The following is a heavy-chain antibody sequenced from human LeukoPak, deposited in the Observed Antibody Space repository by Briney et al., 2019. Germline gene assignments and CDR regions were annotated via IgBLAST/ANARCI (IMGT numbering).Heavy chain of an antibody. J-gene: IGHJ4*02. CDR1: GFTFSSYS. D-gene: IGHD1-26*01. V-gene: IGHV3-48*01. CDR2: ISSSSSTV. CDR3: AKLGMYSGTPY. Sequence: RTGGSLRLSCAASGFTFSSYSMNWVRQAPGKGLEWVSYISSSSSTVYYADSVKGRFTISRDNSKNMLYLQMNSLRAEDTAVYYCAKLGMYSGTPYWGQGTLVTVSS.